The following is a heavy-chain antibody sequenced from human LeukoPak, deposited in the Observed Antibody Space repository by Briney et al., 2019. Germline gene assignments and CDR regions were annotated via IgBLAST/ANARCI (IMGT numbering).Heavy chain of an antibody. V-gene: IGHV3-23*01. D-gene: IGHD6-19*01. J-gene: IGHJ4*02. CDR1: GFTLSIYA. CDR2: FYETDKT. CDR3: AKRGAGSGGLHF. Sequence: GGSLRLSCAASGFTLSIYAMTWVRQAPGKGLEWVSTFYETDKTDYADSVKGRFTISRDTSKNMLYLQTNSLRAEDTAIYYCAKRGAGSGGLHFWGQGTLVTVSS.